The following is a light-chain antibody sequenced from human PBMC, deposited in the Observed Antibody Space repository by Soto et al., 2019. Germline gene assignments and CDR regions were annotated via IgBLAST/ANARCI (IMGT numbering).Light chain of an antibody. CDR2: DVS. CDR1: SSDVGGYNY. V-gene: IGLV2-14*01. Sequence: QSALTQPASVSGSPGQSITISCTGTSSDVGGYNYVSWYLQHPGKAPKLMIYDVSNRPSGVSNRFSGSKSGNMASLTISGLQAEDEADYYCSSYTSSSPYVFGTGTKLTVL. J-gene: IGLJ1*01. CDR3: SSYTSSSPYV.